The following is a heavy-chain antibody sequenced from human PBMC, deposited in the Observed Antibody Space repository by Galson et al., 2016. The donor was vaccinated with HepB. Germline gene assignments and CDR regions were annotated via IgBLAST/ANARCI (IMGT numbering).Heavy chain of an antibody. V-gene: IGHV3-21*01. CDR2: FSSSTSYI. CDR3: VYYYGSGSYYKRDY. D-gene: IGHD3-10*01. CDR1: GVTFSNYN. Sequence: RLSCAASGVTFSNYNMNWVRQAPGKGLEWVSSFSSSTSYIYYADSVKGRFTISRDSAKNSLYLQMNSLRAEDTAVYYCVYYYGSGSYYKRDYWGQGTLVTVSS. J-gene: IGHJ4*02.